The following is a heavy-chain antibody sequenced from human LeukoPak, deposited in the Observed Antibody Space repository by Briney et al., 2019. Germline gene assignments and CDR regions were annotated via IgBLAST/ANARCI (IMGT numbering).Heavy chain of an antibody. CDR2: LHFSGTP. CDR3: TRGGDPYKVGNF. D-gene: IGHD2-21*01. Sequence: SETLSLTCTVSDDSISTNSYYWSWIRQPPGKGLECIGTLHFSGTPYYSPSLNSRISISVDTSKKQFSLKLRSVTATDTAVYCCTRGGDPYKVGNFWGQGTLVTVSS. J-gene: IGHJ4*02. V-gene: IGHV4-39*01. CDR1: DDSISTNSYY.